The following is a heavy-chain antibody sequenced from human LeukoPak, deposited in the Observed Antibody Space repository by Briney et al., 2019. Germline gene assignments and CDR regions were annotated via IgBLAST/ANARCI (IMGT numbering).Heavy chain of an antibody. D-gene: IGHD4-17*01. Sequence: GGSLRLSCAASGFTFSIYAMSWVRHAPGKGLESVSAIRGSDDNTFYADSVRGRFTISRDNSKNTLYLQMNILRAEDTAVYYCAKTVTTQAYYWYFDLWGRGTLVTVSS. J-gene: IGHJ2*01. CDR2: IRGSDDNT. V-gene: IGHV3-23*01. CDR1: GFTFSIYA. CDR3: AKTVTTQAYYWYFDL.